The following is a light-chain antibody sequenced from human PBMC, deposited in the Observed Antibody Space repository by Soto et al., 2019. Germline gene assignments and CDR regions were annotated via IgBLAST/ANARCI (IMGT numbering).Light chain of an antibody. V-gene: IGLV1-47*02. J-gene: IGLJ1*01. Sequence: QSVLTQPPSASGTPGQRVTISCSGSSSNMGSNYVYWYQQFPGTAPKLLIYSNNQRPSGVPDRFSGSKSGTSASLAISGLRSEDEADYYCAAWDDSLSAYVFGTGTKLTVL. CDR1: SSNMGSNY. CDR2: SNN. CDR3: AAWDDSLSAYV.